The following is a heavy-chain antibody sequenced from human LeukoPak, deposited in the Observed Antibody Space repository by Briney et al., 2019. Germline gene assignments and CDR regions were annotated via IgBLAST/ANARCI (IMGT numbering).Heavy chain of an antibody. CDR3: ARKAQYNGHYPLDY. V-gene: IGHV3-23*01. CDR2: TSDRGDYT. J-gene: IGHJ4*02. D-gene: IGHD1-7*01. Sequence: HPGKSLRLSCAASGFTFTSYSMSWVRQAPGKGLEWVSGTSDRGDYTYYADSVKGRFTISRDSSKNTLFLQMNSLRAEDTALYFCARKAQYNGHYPLDYWGQGTLVTVSS. CDR1: GFTFTSYS.